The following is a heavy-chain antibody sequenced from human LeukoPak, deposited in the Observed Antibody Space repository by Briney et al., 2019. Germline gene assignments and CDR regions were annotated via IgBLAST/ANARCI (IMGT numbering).Heavy chain of an antibody. J-gene: IGHJ4*02. V-gene: IGHV3-48*02. Sequence: GGSLRLSCAASGFTFSSYSMNWVRQAPGKGLEWVSYISSSSSTIYYADSVKGRFTISRDNAKNSLYLQMNSLRDEDTAVYYCARDWGGYYGSGSYLDYWGQGTLVTVSS. CDR2: ISSSSSTI. CDR1: GFTFSSYS. D-gene: IGHD3-10*01. CDR3: ARDWGGYYGSGSYLDY.